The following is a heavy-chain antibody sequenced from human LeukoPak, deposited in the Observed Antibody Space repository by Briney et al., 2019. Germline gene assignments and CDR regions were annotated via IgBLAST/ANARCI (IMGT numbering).Heavy chain of an antibody. CDR1: GGSISSSSYY. CDR2: IYYSGST. CDR3: ARDGYNDAFDI. D-gene: IGHD5-24*01. V-gene: IGHV4-39*07. Sequence: PSETLSLTCTVSGGSISSSSYYWGWIRQPPGKGLEWIGSIYYSGSTYYNPSLKSRVTISVDTSKNQFSLKLSSVTAADTAVYYCARDGYNDAFDIWGQGTMVTVSS. J-gene: IGHJ3*02.